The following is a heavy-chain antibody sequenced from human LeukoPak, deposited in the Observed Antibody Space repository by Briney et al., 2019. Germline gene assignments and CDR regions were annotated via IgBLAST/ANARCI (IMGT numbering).Heavy chain of an antibody. V-gene: IGHV3-23*01. D-gene: IGHD3-10*01. CDR1: GFTFSSYA. CDR3: AKDSFGESVSDY. Sequence: GGSLRLSCAASGFTFSSYAMSWVRQAPGKGLEWVSTISGSGGSTYYAGSVKGRFTISRDNSKNTLYLQMNSLRAEDTAVYYCAKDSFGESVSDYWGQGTLVTVSS. J-gene: IGHJ4*02. CDR2: ISGSGGST.